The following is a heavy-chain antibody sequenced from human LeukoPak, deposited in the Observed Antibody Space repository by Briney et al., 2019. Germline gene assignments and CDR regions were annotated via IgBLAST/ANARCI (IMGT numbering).Heavy chain of an antibody. Sequence: GGSLRLSCAASGFTFDDYAMHWVRQAPGKGLEWVSLISWDGGSTYYADTVKGRFTISRDNSKNSLYLQMNSLRAEDTALYYCAKDMAAYYYASGNIDYWGQGTLVTVSS. J-gene: IGHJ4*02. CDR1: GFTFDDYA. D-gene: IGHD3-10*01. V-gene: IGHV3-43D*03. CDR2: ISWDGGST. CDR3: AKDMAAYYYASGNIDY.